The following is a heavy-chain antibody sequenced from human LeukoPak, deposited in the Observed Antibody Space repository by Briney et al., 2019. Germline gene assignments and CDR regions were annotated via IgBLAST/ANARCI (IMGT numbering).Heavy chain of an antibody. V-gene: IGHV1-2*02. CDR3: ARTLEGVVVPAALDY. CDR2: INPNSGGT. CDR1: GYTFTGYY. Sequence: GASVKVSCKASGYTFTGYYMHWVRQAPGQGLEWMGWINPNSGGTNYAQKFQGRVTMTRDTSISTAYMELGRLRSDDTAVYYCARTLEGVVVPAALDYWGQGTLVTVSS. D-gene: IGHD2-2*01. J-gene: IGHJ4*02.